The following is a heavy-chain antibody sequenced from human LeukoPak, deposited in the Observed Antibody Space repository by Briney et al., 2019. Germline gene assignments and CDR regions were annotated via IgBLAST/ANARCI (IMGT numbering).Heavy chain of an antibody. V-gene: IGHV4-59*08. CDR3: ARHQWSHDN. D-gene: IGHD3-3*01. J-gene: IGHJ4*02. CDR2: IYYSGTT. CDR1: GGSISNYY. Sequence: PSETLSLTCTVSGGSISNYYWNWLRQPPGKGLEWIGYIYYSGTTNYNPSLKSRVTMSLDTSKNQFSLKLSSVTAADTAVYYCARHQWSHDNWGQGTLVTVSS.